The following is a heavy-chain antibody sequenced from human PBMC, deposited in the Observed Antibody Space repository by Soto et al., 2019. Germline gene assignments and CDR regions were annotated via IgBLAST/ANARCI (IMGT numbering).Heavy chain of an antibody. D-gene: IGHD3-22*01. V-gene: IGHV3-53*01. CDR2: IYSGGST. J-gene: IGHJ4*02. CDR1: GFTVSSKD. Sequence: PGVSLGLSFAASGFTVSSKDMSWVRQAPGKGLEWVSVIYSGGSTYYADSVKGRFTISRDNSKNTLYLQMNSLRAEDTAVYYCARNYYDSGGGFDYWGQGSLVTVSS. CDR3: ARNYYDSGGGFDY.